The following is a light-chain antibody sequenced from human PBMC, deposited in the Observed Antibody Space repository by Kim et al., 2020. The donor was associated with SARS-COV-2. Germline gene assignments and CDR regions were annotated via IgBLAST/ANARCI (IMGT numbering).Light chain of an antibody. CDR1: QGIDSY. J-gene: IGKJ5*01. CDR2: TAS. Sequence: ESVVDRVTIPCRASQGIDSYLAWYQHKPGTAPKLLIYTASTLQSGVPSRFSGSGSGTDFTLTISSLQPEDFATYYCQQLNSYPITFGQGTRLEIK. CDR3: QQLNSYPIT. V-gene: IGKV1-9*01.